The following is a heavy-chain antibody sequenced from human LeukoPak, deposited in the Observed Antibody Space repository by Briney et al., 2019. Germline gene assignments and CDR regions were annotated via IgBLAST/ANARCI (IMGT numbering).Heavy chain of an antibody. Sequence: GESLKISCKASGHIFTNYWIAWVRQMPGKGLEWMGIIYPGDSDSRYSPSFQGHVTISADKSISTAYLQWSSLKASDTAMYYCTRARHGNCYWDYWGQGTLVTVSS. CDR1: GHIFTNYW. D-gene: IGHD1-7*01. J-gene: IGHJ4*02. CDR3: TRARHGNCYWDY. V-gene: IGHV5-51*01. CDR2: IYPGDSDS.